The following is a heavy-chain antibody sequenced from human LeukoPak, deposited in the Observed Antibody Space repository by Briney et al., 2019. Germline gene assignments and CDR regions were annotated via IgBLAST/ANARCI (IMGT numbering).Heavy chain of an antibody. CDR3: ARDHLPAGAPGYYMDV. D-gene: IGHD4/OR15-4a*01. J-gene: IGHJ6*03. V-gene: IGHV4-59*02. Sequence: SETLSLTCTVSGGSVSSHFWSWIRQPPGKGLEWIGYIYNSGITNYNPSLKSRVTMSVDTSKNQFSLMLRSVTAADTAVYYCARDHLPAGAPGYYMDVWGEGPTVTVPS. CDR1: GGSVSSHF. CDR2: IYNSGIT.